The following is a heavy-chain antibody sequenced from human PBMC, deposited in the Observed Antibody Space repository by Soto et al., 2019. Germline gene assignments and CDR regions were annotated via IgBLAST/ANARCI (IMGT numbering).Heavy chain of an antibody. Sequence: EVQLVESGGGLVQPGGSLRLSCAASGFTFSSFWMHWVRQASGKGLVWVSRISSDGSSTSYADSVKGRFTISRDNAKNTLYLQMNSLRAEDTAVYYCAQRQSGWYVYWGQGTLVTVSS. J-gene: IGHJ4*02. CDR2: ISSDGSST. CDR3: AQRQSGWYVY. D-gene: IGHD6-19*01. CDR1: GFTFSSFW. V-gene: IGHV3-74*01.